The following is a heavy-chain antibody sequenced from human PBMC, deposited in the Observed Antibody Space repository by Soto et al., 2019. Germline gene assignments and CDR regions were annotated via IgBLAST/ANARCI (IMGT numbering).Heavy chain of an antibody. D-gene: IGHD2-15*01. CDR2: ISGSSSYI. CDR3: ARDLAEGYCSGGSCSSANYFDY. J-gene: IGHJ4*02. CDR1: GFTFSSYS. Sequence: EVQLVESGGGLVKPGGSLRLSCAASGFTFSSYSMNWVRQAPGKGLEWVSSISGSSSYIYYADSVKGRFTISRDNAKNSLYLQMNSLRAEDTAVYYCARDLAEGYCSGGSCSSANYFDYWGQGTLVTVSS. V-gene: IGHV3-21*01.